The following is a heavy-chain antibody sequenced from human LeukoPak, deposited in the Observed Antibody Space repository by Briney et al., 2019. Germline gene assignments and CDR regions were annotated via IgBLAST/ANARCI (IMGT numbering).Heavy chain of an antibody. CDR3: GRLYGGDSGVGAFDI. J-gene: IGHJ3*02. Sequence: SETLSLTCSVSGGSISSSYFHWGWTRPSPGKGVEGDGSIYYRGSPYYDSSLKSRVTISVDTSKNQVSLRLSSVAAADTAVYYCGRLYGGDSGVGAFDIWGQGTMVTVSS. CDR1: GGSISSSYFH. CDR2: IYYRGSP. V-gene: IGHV4-39*01. D-gene: IGHD4-23*01.